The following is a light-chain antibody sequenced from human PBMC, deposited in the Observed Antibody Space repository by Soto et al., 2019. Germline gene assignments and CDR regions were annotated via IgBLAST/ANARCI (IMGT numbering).Light chain of an antibody. J-gene: IGKJ1*01. CDR3: QQSYGTPPT. CDR1: QDIAIY. CDR2: AAS. Sequence: IQLTQSPSSLSASVGDRVTISCRASQDIAIYLAWYQQKPGEAPKLLIYAASTLYGGVPSRFSGSGSGTDFALTITSLQAEDFATYFCQQSYGTPPTFGQGTKVDIK. V-gene: IGKV1-9*01.